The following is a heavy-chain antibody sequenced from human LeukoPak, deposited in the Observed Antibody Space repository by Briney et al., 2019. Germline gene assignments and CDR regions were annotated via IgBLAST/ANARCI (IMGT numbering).Heavy chain of an antibody. CDR2: ISGSGGST. D-gene: IGHD5-18*01. Sequence: PGGSLRLSCAASGFTFSSYAMSWVRQAPGKGLEWVSAISGSGGSTYYADSVKGRFTISRDNSKNTLYLQMNSLRAEDTAVYYCAKAGLWIQLWSYFDYWGQGTLVTVSS. V-gene: IGHV3-23*01. CDR1: GFTFSSYA. J-gene: IGHJ4*02. CDR3: AKAGLWIQLWSYFDY.